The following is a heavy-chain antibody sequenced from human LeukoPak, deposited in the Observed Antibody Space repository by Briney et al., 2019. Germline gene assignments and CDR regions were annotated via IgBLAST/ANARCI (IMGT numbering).Heavy chain of an antibody. CDR1: GDTFTTYD. Sequence: GASVKVSCKASGDTFTTYDVNWVRQATGQGLEWLGWMNPNSGNTDYAQKFQGRVTMTTDTSTSTAYMELRSLRSDDTAVYYCARATAVAGTPFDYWGQGTLVTVSS. CDR3: ARATAVAGTPFDY. D-gene: IGHD6-19*01. CDR2: MNPNSGNT. V-gene: IGHV1-8*01. J-gene: IGHJ4*02.